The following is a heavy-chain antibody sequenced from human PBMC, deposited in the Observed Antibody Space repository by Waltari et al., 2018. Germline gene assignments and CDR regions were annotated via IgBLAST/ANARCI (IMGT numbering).Heavy chain of an antibody. J-gene: IGHJ5*02. CDR1: GYTPTELS. CDR2: FDPEDGET. CDR3: ATVRLRPRTNWFDP. Sequence: QVQLVQYGAEVKKPGASVKVSCKVSGYTPTELSMPWGRPAPGKGLEWMGGFDPEDGETIYAQKFQGRVTMTEDTSTDTAYMELSSLRSEDTAVYYCATVRLRPRTNWFDPWGQGTLVTVSS. V-gene: IGHV1-24*01.